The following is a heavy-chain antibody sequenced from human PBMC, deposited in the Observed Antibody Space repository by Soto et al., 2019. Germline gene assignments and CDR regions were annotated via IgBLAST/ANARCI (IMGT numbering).Heavy chain of an antibody. Sequence: QVQLVESGGGVVQPGRSLRLSCAASGFTFSSYGMHWVRQAPGKGLEWVAVIWYDGSNKYYADSVKGRFTISRDNSKNTLYLQMNSLRAEETAVYYCARDGARFYYGSGSRPYYFDYWGQGTLVTVSS. J-gene: IGHJ4*02. CDR2: IWYDGSNK. CDR3: ARDGARFYYGSGSRPYYFDY. V-gene: IGHV3-33*01. D-gene: IGHD3-10*01. CDR1: GFTFSSYG.